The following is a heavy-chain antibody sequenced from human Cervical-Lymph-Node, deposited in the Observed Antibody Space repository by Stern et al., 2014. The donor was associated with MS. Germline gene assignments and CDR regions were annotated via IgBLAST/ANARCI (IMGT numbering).Heavy chain of an antibody. V-gene: IGHV2-26*01. Sequence: QVTLKESGPVLVKPTETLMLTCTVSGFSLSNARMGVSWIRQPPGKALEWLAHLFLNGEKSYSTSLKSRLTIFKDTSKSQVVLTMTNMDPVDAATYFCARILYDGAYRGDYWGQGTLVTVSS. J-gene: IGHJ4*02. D-gene: IGHD3-10*01. CDR2: LFLNGEK. CDR1: GFSLSNARMG. CDR3: ARILYDGAYRGDY.